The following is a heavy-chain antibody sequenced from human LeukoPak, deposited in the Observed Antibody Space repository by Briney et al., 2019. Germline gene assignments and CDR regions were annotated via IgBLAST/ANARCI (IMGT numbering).Heavy chain of an antibody. Sequence: SDTLSLTCTVSGGSLGRSNTYWGWIRQTPGKGLEWLGTILHSGYTYNNPSLKSRVTMSVDSSKNQFSLSPSSVTAADTAVYFCARHRGGGGYHYMDVRGKGTTVIVSS. CDR3: ARHRGGGGYHYMDV. D-gene: IGHD2-21*01. J-gene: IGHJ6*03. CDR2: ILHSGYT. CDR1: GGSLGRSNTY. V-gene: IGHV4-39*01.